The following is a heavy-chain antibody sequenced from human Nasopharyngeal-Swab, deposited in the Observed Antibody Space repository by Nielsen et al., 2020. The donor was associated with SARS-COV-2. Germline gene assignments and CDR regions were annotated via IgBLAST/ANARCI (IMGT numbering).Heavy chain of an antibody. CDR3: ARDYCSSTSCYDS. Sequence: GESLQISWAASGFTFCSYEMIWVRQAPGKGLEWVSYISSSGSTRYYADSVKGRFTISRDNAKNSLYLQMNSLRAEDTAVYYCARDYCSSTSCYDSWGQGTLVTVSS. V-gene: IGHV3-48*03. CDR2: ISSSGSTR. CDR1: GFTFCSYE. D-gene: IGHD2-2*01. J-gene: IGHJ4*02.